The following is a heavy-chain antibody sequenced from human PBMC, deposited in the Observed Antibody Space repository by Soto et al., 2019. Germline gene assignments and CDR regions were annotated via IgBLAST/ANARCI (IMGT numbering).Heavy chain of an antibody. J-gene: IGHJ6*02. D-gene: IGHD2-15*01. CDR2: IYSGGST. CDR1: GFTLSDHW. CDR3: ARDQGGYCSGGSCPSVYGMDV. V-gene: IGHV3-66*01. Sequence: GGSLRLSCGASGFTLSDHWMHWVRQRPGKGLEWVSVIYSGGSTYYADSVKGRFTISRDNSKNTLYLQMNSLRAEDTAVYYCARDQGGYCSGGSCPSVYGMDVWGQGTTVTVSS.